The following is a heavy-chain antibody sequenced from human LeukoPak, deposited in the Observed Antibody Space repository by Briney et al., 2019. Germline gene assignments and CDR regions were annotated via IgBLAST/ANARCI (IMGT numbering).Heavy chain of an antibody. V-gene: IGHV3-21*06. CDR3: ARAEPSYRGSWYGFDY. D-gene: IGHD6-13*01. CDR1: GFTFSSYS. Sequence: GGSLRLSCAASGFTFSSYSMNWVRQAPGKGLEWVSSISSSSTYIYYADSVKGRFTISRDNAKNSLYLQMNSLRAEDTAVYYCARAEPSYRGSWYGFDYWGQGTLVTVSS. J-gene: IGHJ4*02. CDR2: ISSSSTYI.